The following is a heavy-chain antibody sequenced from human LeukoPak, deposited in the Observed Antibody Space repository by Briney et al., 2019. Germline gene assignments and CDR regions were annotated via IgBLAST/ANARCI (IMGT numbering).Heavy chain of an antibody. D-gene: IGHD2-2*01. J-gene: IGHJ3*02. CDR2: IYYSGST. CDR3: ARAPPIVVVPAARGAGAFDI. CDR1: GGSISSGGYY. V-gene: IGHV4-61*08. Sequence: SETLSLTCTVSGGSISSGGYYWSWIRQHPGKGLEWIGYIYYSGSTYYNPSLKSRVTISVDTSKNQFSLKLSSVTAADTAVYYCARAPPIVVVPAARGAGAFDIWGQGTMVTVSS.